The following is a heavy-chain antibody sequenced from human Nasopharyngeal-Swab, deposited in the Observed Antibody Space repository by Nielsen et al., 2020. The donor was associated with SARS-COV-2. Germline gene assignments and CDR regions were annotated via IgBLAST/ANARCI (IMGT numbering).Heavy chain of an antibody. J-gene: IGHJ3*02. Sequence: SVKVSCKASGGTFSSYAISWVRQAPGQGLEWMGGIILIFGTANYAQKFQGRVTITADESTSTAYMELSSLRSEDTAVYYCARGPFLAYCGGDCYGAFDIWGQGTMVTVSS. CDR2: IILIFGTA. D-gene: IGHD2-21*02. CDR3: ARGPFLAYCGGDCYGAFDI. V-gene: IGHV1-69*13. CDR1: GGTFSSYA.